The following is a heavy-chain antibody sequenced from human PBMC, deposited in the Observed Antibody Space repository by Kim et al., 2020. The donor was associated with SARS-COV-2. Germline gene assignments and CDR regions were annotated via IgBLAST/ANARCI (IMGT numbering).Heavy chain of an antibody. Sequence: DSGGGRFTVSRGNAKNTLNLQMSSLRAEDTAVYYCVRDSFQYNRYYGMDVWGQGTTVTVSS. CDR3: VRDSFQYNRYYGMDV. D-gene: IGHD1-1*01. J-gene: IGHJ6*02. V-gene: IGHV3-74*01.